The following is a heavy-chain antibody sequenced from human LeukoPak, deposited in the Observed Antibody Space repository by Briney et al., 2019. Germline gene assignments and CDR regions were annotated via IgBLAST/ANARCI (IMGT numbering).Heavy chain of an antibody. J-gene: IGHJ4*02. D-gene: IGHD3/OR15-3a*01. CDR3: ATSANGLAY. Sequence: PGGSLRLSCAASGFTFSNYWMSWVRQAPGKGLEWVGDIKQDASEKYYVDSVKGRFTISRDNAKNSLYLQMNRLRAEDTAVYYCATSANGLAYWGQGTLLTVSS. CDR1: GFTFSNYW. CDR2: IKQDASEK. V-gene: IGHV3-7*01.